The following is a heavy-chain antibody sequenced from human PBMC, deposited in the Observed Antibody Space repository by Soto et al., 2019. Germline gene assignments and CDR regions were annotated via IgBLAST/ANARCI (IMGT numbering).Heavy chain of an antibody. V-gene: IGHV3-30*18. CDR2: ISYDGSNK. D-gene: IGHD6-13*01. J-gene: IGHJ5*02. CDR1: GFTFSSYG. Sequence: QVQLVESGGGVVQPGRSLRLSCAASGFTFSSYGMHWVRQAPGKGLEWVAVISYDGSNKYYADSVKGRFTISRDNSKNTLYLQMNSLRAEDTAVYYCAKDGGAGIAAPRFDPWGQGTLVTVSS. CDR3: AKDGGAGIAAPRFDP.